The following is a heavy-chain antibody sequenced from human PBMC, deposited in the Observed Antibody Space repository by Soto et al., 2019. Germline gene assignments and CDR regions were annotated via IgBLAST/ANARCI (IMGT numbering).Heavy chain of an antibody. CDR2: IGGGGNT. CDR1: GVDFGHYS. V-gene: IGHV3-23*01. CDR3: VRENYYYGMDA. J-gene: IGHJ6*02. Sequence: PGGSLTLSRSTRGVDFGHYSLSWVRQAPGEGPEWVSSIGGGGNTFYADSVKGRFTISRDNSKNTVYLQMNSLRAEDTAVYYCVRENYYYGMDAWGQENTVTVSS.